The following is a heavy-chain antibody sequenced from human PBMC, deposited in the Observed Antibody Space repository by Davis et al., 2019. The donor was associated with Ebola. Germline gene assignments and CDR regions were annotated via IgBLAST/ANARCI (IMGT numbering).Heavy chain of an antibody. V-gene: IGHV3-23*01. Sequence: GGSLRLSCAASGFTFSSYAMSWVRQAPGKGLEWVSAISGSGGSTYYADSVQVRFTISRDNSKNTLYLQMNSLRAEDTAVYYCAKDWFSYYGSGYFDYWGQGTLVTVSS. CDR2: ISGSGGST. CDR1: GFTFSSYA. J-gene: IGHJ4*02. D-gene: IGHD3-10*01. CDR3: AKDWFSYYGSGYFDY.